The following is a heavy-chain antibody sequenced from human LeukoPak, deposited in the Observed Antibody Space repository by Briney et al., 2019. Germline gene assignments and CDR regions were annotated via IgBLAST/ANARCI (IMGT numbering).Heavy chain of an antibody. CDR3: ASPKYSSGWYSS. V-gene: IGHV4-38-2*02. D-gene: IGHD6-19*01. J-gene: IGHJ5*02. CDR2: INHSGST. CDR1: GYSISSGYF. Sequence: PSETLSLTCTVSGYSISSGYFWGWIRQPPGKGLEWIGEINHSGSTNYNPSLKSRVTISVDTSKNQFSLKLSSVTAADTAVYYCASPKYSSGWYSSWGQGTLVTVSS.